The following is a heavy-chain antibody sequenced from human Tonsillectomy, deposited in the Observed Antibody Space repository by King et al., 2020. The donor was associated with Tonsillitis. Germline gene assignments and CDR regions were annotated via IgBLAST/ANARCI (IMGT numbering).Heavy chain of an antibody. CDR3: ERGQGYEGPDWLDP. CDR1: GFTFNNYG. J-gene: IGHJ5*02. D-gene: IGHD6-13*01. CDR2: IRHDESNI. Sequence: VQLVESGGGVVQPGGSLRLSCAASGFTFNNYGMHWVRQAPGKGLEWVAFIRHDESNIYYADSVKGRFTISRDNSQNTLYLQMNSLRAGDTAVYDCERGQGYEGPDWLDPWGQGTLVTVSS. V-gene: IGHV3-30*02.